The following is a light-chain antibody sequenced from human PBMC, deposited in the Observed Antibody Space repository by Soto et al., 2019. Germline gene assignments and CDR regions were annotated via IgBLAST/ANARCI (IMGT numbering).Light chain of an antibody. CDR3: QRDGSSRT. CDR2: GAS. V-gene: IGKV3-20*01. CDR1: QSVSSNH. Sequence: EVALTQSPGTLSFSPREIATLSCRASQSVSSNHLAWYQQRAGQAPRLLIYGASSRATGIPDRFSGSGSGTDFSLTISRLEPEGVEGYYCQRDGSSRTFGQGTKVEIK. J-gene: IGKJ1*01.